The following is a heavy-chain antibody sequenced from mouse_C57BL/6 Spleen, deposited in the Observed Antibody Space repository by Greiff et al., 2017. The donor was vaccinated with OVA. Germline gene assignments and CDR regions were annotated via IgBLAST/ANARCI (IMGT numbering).Heavy chain of an antibody. CDR1: GYTFTDYY. Sequence: EVKLQQSGPELVKPGASVKISCKASGYTFTDYYMNWVKQSHGKSLEWIGDINPNNGGTSYNQKFKGKATLTVDKSSSTAYMELRSLTSEDSAVYYCARDQIYYYGSNYAMDYWGQGTSVTVSS. CDR2: INPNNGGT. V-gene: IGHV1-26*01. D-gene: IGHD1-1*01. J-gene: IGHJ4*01. CDR3: ARDQIYYYGSNYAMDY.